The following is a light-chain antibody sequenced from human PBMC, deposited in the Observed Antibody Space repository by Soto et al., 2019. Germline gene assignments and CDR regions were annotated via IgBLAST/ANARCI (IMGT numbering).Light chain of an antibody. CDR3: QVWDVSTVHYV. J-gene: IGLJ1*01. Sequence: SYELTQPPSMSVAPGQTARITCGGNNIGSKTVHWYQQKAGQAPVLVVYDDSDRPSGLPERFSGSNSGNTATLTISRVEAGDEADYYCQVWDVSTVHYVFGTGTKVTVL. V-gene: IGLV3-21*02. CDR1: NIGSKT. CDR2: DDS.